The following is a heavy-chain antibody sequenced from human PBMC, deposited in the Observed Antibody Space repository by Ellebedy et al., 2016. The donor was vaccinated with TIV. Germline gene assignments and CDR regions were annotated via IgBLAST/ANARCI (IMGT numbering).Heavy chain of an antibody. D-gene: IGHD3-10*01. V-gene: IGHV1-24*01. CDR3: TTGPNRGLDY. J-gene: IGHJ4*02. Sequence: ASVKVSCXVSGHNIFELSIHWVRQAPGKGLEWMGGYYPEDGETFYSQKFQGRVTVTQNTSIRTAFMELRGLRSEDTAVYYCTTGPNRGLDYWGQGTHVIVSP. CDR2: YYPEDGET. CDR1: GHNIFELS.